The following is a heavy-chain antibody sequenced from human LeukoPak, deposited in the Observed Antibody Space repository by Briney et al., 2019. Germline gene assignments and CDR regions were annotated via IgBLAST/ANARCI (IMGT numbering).Heavy chain of an antibody. J-gene: IGHJ4*02. D-gene: IGHD2-2*01. CDR3: TRDSYCSSTSCYRGHFDS. Sequence: GGSLRLSCAASGFTFSIYSMNWVRQAPGKGLEWVSSISTSSTYIDYADSMKGRFTISRDNAKKSLYLQMNSLRAEDTAVYYCTRDSYCSSTSCYRGHFDSWGQGTLVTVSP. CDR1: GFTFSIYS. CDR2: ISTSSTYI. V-gene: IGHV3-21*01.